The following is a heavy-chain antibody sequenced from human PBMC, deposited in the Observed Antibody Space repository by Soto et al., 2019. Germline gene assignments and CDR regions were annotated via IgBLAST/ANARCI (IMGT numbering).Heavy chain of an antibody. CDR3: ARDHGGYGTFDY. J-gene: IGHJ4*02. Sequence: GPEVKKPEASVKVSCKASGYPFFSSAISWVRQAPGQVPEWMGWISSSGVTNYAQNFQGRVTLTVDSSPTTAYMEVRSLSSADTAIYYCARDHGGYGTFDYWGQGTLVTVSS. D-gene: IGHD5-12*01. V-gene: IGHV1-18*04. CDR2: ISSSGVT. CDR1: GYPFFSSA.